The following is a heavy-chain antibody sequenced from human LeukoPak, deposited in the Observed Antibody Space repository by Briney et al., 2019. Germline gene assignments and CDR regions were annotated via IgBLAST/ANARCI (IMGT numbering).Heavy chain of an antibody. D-gene: IGHD3-22*01. CDR3: AKDHYYDSIGVGFDP. Sequence: GGSLRLSCAASGFTFSDYYMSWIRQAPGKGLEWVSYISSSGSTIYYADSVKGRFTISRDNSKNTLYLQMNSLRAEDTAVYYCAKDHYYDSIGVGFDPWGQGTLVTVSS. CDR2: ISSSGSTI. V-gene: IGHV3-11*04. CDR1: GFTFSDYY. J-gene: IGHJ5*02.